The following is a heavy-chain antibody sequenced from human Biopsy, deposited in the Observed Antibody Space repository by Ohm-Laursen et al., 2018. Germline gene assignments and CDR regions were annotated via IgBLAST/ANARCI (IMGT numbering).Heavy chain of an antibody. V-gene: IGHV4-59*11. D-gene: IGHD4-23*01. CDR3: ARGSNDFGGLYFPR. CDR2: ISYTGYT. Sequence: GTLSLTWTVSGGSFTGHYWSWIRQPPGKGLEWIGHISYTGYTSYNASLKNRVTISVDTSRNHFSLRLSSLTAADTAVYYCARGSNDFGGLYFPRWGQGTLLTVSS. CDR1: GGSFTGHY. J-gene: IGHJ4*02.